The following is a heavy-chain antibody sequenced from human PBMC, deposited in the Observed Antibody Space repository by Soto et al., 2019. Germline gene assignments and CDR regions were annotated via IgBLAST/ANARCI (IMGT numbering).Heavy chain of an antibody. CDR2: IIPMFGTP. J-gene: IGHJ4*02. CDR1: GDAFTNYI. V-gene: IGHV1-69*01. CDR3: ARGRDQPPVGLTFDS. Sequence: QVQLVQSGAEVKKPGSSGKVSCKASGDAFTNYIFDWVRQAPGQGLEWMGGIIPMFGTPQYAQTFQEKATISADVSTGTAYLELTSLSFDDTAVYYCARGRDQPPVGLTFDSWGEGTRVTVSS. D-gene: IGHD1-26*01.